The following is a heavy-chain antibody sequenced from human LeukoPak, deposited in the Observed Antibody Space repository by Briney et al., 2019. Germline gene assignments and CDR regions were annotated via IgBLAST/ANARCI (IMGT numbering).Heavy chain of an antibody. V-gene: IGHV3-23*01. Sequence: GGSLRLSCAASGFTFSSYAMSWVRQAPGKGLEWVSTLSGSDDRTYYADSVKGRFTISRDNSKNTLYLQMNSLRVEDTAVYYCAKECSDGCYANFDYWGQGTLVTVSS. CDR2: LSGSDDRT. D-gene: IGHD2-2*01. J-gene: IGHJ4*02. CDR3: AKECSDGCYANFDY. CDR1: GFTFSSYA.